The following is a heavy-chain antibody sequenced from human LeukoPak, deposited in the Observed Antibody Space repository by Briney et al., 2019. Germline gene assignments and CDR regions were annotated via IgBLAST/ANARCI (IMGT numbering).Heavy chain of an antibody. CDR2: IKEDGSEI. D-gene: IGHD4-23*01. J-gene: IGHJ4*02. Sequence: PGGSLRLSCAASAFTFSSYWMSWVRQAPGKGLEWVANIKEDGSEINYVDSVKDRFTISRDNAKNSLFLQMNSLRVEDTAVYYCARDRGYSSFDYWGQGTLVTVSS. V-gene: IGHV3-7*01. CDR1: AFTFSSYW. CDR3: ARDRGYSSFDY.